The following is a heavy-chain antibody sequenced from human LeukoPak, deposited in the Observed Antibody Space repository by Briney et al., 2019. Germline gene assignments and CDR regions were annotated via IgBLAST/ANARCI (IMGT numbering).Heavy chain of an antibody. Sequence: SQTLSLTCTLSSGSITISGYYCSWIRQHPGKGLEWIGCIYYSGSTYYNPSLKSRVTISVDTSKNQFSLSLSSVTAADTAVYYCARNADMYYYVDNWGQGTLVTVSS. J-gene: IGHJ4*02. CDR1: SGSITISGYY. CDR3: ARNADMYYYVDN. D-gene: IGHD3-10*01. V-gene: IGHV4-31*03. CDR2: IYYSGST.